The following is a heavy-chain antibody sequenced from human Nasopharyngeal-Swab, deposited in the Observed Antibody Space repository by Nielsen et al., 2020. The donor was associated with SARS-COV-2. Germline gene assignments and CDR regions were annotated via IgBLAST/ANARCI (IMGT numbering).Heavy chain of an antibody. J-gene: IGHJ4*02. Sequence: GESLKISCVASGFTSSSTGMNWVRQAPGKGLEWVSSIRGGVDTTEYADSVKGRFTISRDNAKSSLSLQMNSLRPEDTAVYYCARDHPSGYSQDSWGQGTQVTVSS. D-gene: IGHD5-18*01. CDR3: ARDHPSGYSQDS. V-gene: IGHV3-21*04. CDR2: IRGGVDTT. CDR1: GFTSSSTG.